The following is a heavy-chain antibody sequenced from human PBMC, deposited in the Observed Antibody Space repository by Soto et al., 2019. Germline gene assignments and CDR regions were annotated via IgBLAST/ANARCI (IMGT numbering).Heavy chain of an antibody. V-gene: IGHV1-69*13. CDR1: GGTFSSYA. CDR2: IIPIFGTA. CDR3: AVDSSGYYRGYYYYGMDV. D-gene: IGHD3-22*01. J-gene: IGHJ6*02. Sequence: SVKVSCKASGGTFSSYAISWVRQAPGQGLEWMGGIIPIFGTANYAQKFQGRVTITADESTSTAYMELSSLRSEDTAVYYCAVDSSGYYRGYYYYGMDVWGQGTTVTVSS.